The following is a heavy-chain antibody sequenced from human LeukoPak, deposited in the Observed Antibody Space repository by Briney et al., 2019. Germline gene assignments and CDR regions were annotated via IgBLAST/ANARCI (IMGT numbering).Heavy chain of an antibody. D-gene: IGHD4-17*01. CDR3: ARILTTVTTSWFDP. CDR2: IYHSGST. V-gene: IGHV4-30-2*01. Sequence: SETLSLTCAVSGGSISSGGYSWSWIRQPPGKGLEWIGYIYHSGSTNYNPSLKSRVTISVDTSKNQFSLKLSSVTAADTAVYYCARILTTVTTSWFDPWGQGTLVTVSS. J-gene: IGHJ5*02. CDR1: GGSISSGGYS.